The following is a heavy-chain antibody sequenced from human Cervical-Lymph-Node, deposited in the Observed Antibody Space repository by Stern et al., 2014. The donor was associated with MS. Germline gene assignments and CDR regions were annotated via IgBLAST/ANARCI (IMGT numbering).Heavy chain of an antibody. CDR3: ARTGYYDSGGGFDY. D-gene: IGHD3-22*01. J-gene: IGHJ4*02. CDR2: IYASGST. V-gene: IGHV4-61*02. CDR1: GGSISSSSYY. Sequence: QLQLQESGPGLVKPSQTLSLTCTVSGGSISSSSYYWSWLRQPAGKGLEWIGRIYASGSTNYNPSLESRVTISVDTSKNQFSLKLSSVTAADTAVYYCARTGYYDSGGGFDYWGQGTLVTVSS.